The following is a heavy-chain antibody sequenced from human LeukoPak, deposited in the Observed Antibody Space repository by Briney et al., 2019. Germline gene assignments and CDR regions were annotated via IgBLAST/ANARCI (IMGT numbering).Heavy chain of an antibody. D-gene: IGHD4-17*01. Sequence: ASVKVSCKASGYTFTGYYMHWVRQAPGQGLEWMGWINPNSGGTNYAQKFQGRATMTRDTSISTAYMELSRLRSDDTAVYYCVFLDYDRHGAYWGQGTLVTVSS. CDR1: GYTFTGYY. CDR3: VFLDYDRHGAY. J-gene: IGHJ4*02. V-gene: IGHV1-2*02. CDR2: INPNSGGT.